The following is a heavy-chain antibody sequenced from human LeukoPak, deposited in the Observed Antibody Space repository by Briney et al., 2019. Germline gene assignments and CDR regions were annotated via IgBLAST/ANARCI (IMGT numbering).Heavy chain of an antibody. CDR1: GGSISSYY. V-gene: IGHV4-4*07. D-gene: IGHD3-9*01. CDR2: IYTSGST. J-gene: IGHJ3*02. Sequence: PSETLSLTCTVSGGSISSYYWSWIRQPAGKGLEWIGRIYTSGSTNYNPSLKSRVTISVDTSKNQFSLKLSSVTAADTAVYYCAIHLNYYDILTGYPVDAFDIWGQGTMVTVSS. CDR3: AIHLNYYDILTGYPVDAFDI.